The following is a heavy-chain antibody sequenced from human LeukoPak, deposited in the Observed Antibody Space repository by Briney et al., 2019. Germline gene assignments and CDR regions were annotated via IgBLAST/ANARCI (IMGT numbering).Heavy chain of an antibody. CDR3: ARDNKAVVGTHAFDI. D-gene: IGHD6-19*01. V-gene: IGHV3-48*03. Sequence: GGSLRLSCAASGFTFSSYEMNWVRQAPGKGLEWVSFISTSDTIIYYADSVKGRFTISRDNAKNSLYLQMNSLRAEDTAVYYCARDNKAVVGTHAFDIWGQGTMVTVSS. J-gene: IGHJ3*02. CDR1: GFTFSSYE. CDR2: ISTSDTII.